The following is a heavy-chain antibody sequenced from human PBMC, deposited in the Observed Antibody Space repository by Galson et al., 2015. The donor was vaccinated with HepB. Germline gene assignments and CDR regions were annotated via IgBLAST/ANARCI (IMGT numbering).Heavy chain of an antibody. CDR1: GFTFSDYW. D-gene: IGHD2-15*01. CDR2: IKQDESEK. V-gene: IGHV3-7*01. J-gene: IGHJ6*03. Sequence: SLRLSCAASGFTFSDYWMSWVRQAPGKGPEWVANIKQDESEKYYVDSVKGRFTISRDNAKNSLYLQMNSLRAEDTAVYYCAREVGYCSGGNCYSFYYFYYYMDVWGKGTTVTVSS. CDR3: AREVGYCSGGNCYSFYYFYYYMDV.